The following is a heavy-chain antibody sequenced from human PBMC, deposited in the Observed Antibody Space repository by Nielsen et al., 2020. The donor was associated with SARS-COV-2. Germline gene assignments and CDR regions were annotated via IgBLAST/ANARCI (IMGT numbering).Heavy chain of an antibody. CDR1: GFTFSTSW. V-gene: IGHV3-7*01. CDR3: AKNNRYGHIVIDY. CDR2: IKADGSNI. J-gene: IGHJ4*02. D-gene: IGHD2-21*01. Sequence: GESLKISCAASGFTFSTSWRTWVRQAPGKGLEWVAVIKADGSNIFYVDSVKGRLTLSRDNAKNLVYLQMDSLRVEDTAVYYCAKNNRYGHIVIDYWRQETLVTVSS.